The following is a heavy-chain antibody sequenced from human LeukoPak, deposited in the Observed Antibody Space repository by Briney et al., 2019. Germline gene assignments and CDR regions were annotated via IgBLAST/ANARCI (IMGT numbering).Heavy chain of an antibody. D-gene: IGHD6-19*01. CDR3: AKDTLSVSVTYHGMDV. V-gene: IGHV3-30*18. J-gene: IGHJ6*02. CDR1: GFTFSSYG. CDR2: MSFDGSNK. Sequence: GGSLRLSCAASGFTFSSYGLHWVRQAPGKGLEWVAGMSFDGSNKYYADSVQGRFSISRDNSKNTLFLQMDSLRPEDTAVYFCAKDTLSVSVTYHGMDVWGQGTTVAVSS.